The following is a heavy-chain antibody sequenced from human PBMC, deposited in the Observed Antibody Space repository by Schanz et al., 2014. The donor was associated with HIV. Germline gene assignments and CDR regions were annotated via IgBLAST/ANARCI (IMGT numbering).Heavy chain of an antibody. Sequence: VQLVESGGGVVQPGRSLRLSCEASGFTFSNYGMHWVRQAPGKGLEWVAVISNDGSNKLFADSVKGRFTISRDNSKNTVHLQMNSLRAEDTAVYYCAKMEMAIVRWYYGMDVWGQGTTVTVSS. CDR2: ISNDGSNK. CDR3: AKMEMAIVRWYYGMDV. J-gene: IGHJ6*02. CDR1: GFTFSNYG. V-gene: IGHV3-30*18. D-gene: IGHD3-16*02.